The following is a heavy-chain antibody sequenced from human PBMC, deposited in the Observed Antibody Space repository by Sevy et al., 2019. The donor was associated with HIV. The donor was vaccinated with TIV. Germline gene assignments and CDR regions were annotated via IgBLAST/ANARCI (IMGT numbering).Heavy chain of an antibody. CDR1: DGSISSSSYY. Sequence: SETLSLTCTVSDGSISSSSYYWGWIRQPPGKGLEWIGSIYYSGSTYYNPSLKSRVTISVDTSKNQFSLKLSSVTAADTAVYYCARLPYYDFWSGYENLARRYYFDYWGQGTLVTVSS. V-gene: IGHV4-39*01. D-gene: IGHD3-3*01. CDR2: IYYSGST. J-gene: IGHJ4*02. CDR3: ARLPYYDFWSGYENLARRYYFDY.